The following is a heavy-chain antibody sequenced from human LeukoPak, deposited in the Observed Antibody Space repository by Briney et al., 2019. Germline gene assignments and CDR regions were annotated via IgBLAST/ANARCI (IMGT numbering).Heavy chain of an antibody. CDR2: IKEDGSEK. V-gene: IGHV3-7*04. Sequence: GGSLRLSCAVSGFTFSSYAMTWVRQAPGKGLEWVANIKEDGSEKNYVDSVKGRFIISRDNAENSLYLQMNSLRAEDTAVYYCARGDVSSAYRAFDYWGQGTLVTVSS. D-gene: IGHD3-22*01. CDR3: ARGDVSSAYRAFDY. CDR1: GFTFSSYA. J-gene: IGHJ4*02.